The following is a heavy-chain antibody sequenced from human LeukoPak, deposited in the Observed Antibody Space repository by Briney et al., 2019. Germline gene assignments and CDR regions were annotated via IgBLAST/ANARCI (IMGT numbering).Heavy chain of an antibody. CDR3: ARVVGGPDIGRDAFAV. D-gene: IGHD2-15*01. Sequence: GGSLRLSCAASGFTFSSYAMSWARQAPGKGLVWVSRIDSPGTSTSYADSVKGRFTISRDNSKNTMYLQMNSLRAEDTALYYCARVVGGPDIGRDAFAVWGRGTMVTVSS. CDR2: IDSPGTST. CDR1: GFTFSSYA. V-gene: IGHV3-23*05. J-gene: IGHJ3*01.